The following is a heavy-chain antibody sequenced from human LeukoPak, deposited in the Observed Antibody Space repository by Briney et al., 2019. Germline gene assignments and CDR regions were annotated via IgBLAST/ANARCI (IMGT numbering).Heavy chain of an antibody. D-gene: IGHD6-19*01. CDR2: IYYSGST. V-gene: IGHV4-39*01. CDR3: ARHRQWLVRYFDY. J-gene: IGHJ4*02. Sequence: PSETLSLTCTVSGGSISSSSYYWGWIRQPPGKGLEWIGSIYYSGSTYYNPSLKSRVTISVDTSKNQFSLKLSSVTAADTAVYDCARHRQWLVRYFDYWGQGTLVTVSS. CDR1: GGSISSSSYY.